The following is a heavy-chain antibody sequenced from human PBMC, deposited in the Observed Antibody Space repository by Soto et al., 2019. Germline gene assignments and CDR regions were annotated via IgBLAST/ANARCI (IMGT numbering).Heavy chain of an antibody. D-gene: IGHD2-21*02. J-gene: IGHJ6*02. V-gene: IGHV4-59*01. CDR3: ARDLWGYCGTDCYPLDV. Sequence: SETLSLTCTVSGGSISGYYWSWIRQPPGKGLEWIGYMYNTGSTVYNPSFKSRVTISVDTSKNQFSLRLNSVTAADTSVYYCARDLWGYCGTDCYPLDVWGQGTTVTVSS. CDR1: GGSISGYY. CDR2: MYNTGST.